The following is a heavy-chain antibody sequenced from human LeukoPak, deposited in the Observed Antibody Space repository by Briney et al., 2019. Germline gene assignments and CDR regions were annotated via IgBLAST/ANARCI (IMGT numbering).Heavy chain of an antibody. V-gene: IGHV3-66*01. CDR3: ARDLFGPYNPSYGMDV. D-gene: IGHD3/OR15-3a*01. J-gene: IGHJ6*02. CDR2: IYSGGST. CDR1: GFTVRNNY. Sequence: RGSLRLSCAASGFTVRNNYMSWVRQAPGKGLEWVSVIYSGGSTYYADSVKGRFTISRDNSKNTLYLQMNSLRAEDTAVYYCARDLFGPYNPSYGMDVWGQGTTVTVSS.